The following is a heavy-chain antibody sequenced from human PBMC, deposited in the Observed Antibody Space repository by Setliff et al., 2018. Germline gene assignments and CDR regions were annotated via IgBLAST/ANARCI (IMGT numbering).Heavy chain of an antibody. V-gene: IGHV3-23*03. CDR2: IYSGDRST. D-gene: IGHD1-7*01. Sequence: GGSLRLSCAASGFTFTDYAMTWVRQAPGKGLEWVSTIYSGDRSTFYTDSVKGRFIIYRDSSKNTLYMQMSSLRAEDTAVYYCAKPQVELRWGFESWGQGTPVTVSS. CDR3: AKPQVELRWGFES. J-gene: IGHJ4*02. CDR1: GFTFTDYA.